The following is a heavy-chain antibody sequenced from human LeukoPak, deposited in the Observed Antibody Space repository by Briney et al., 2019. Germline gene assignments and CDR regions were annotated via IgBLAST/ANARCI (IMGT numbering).Heavy chain of an antibody. J-gene: IGHJ4*02. V-gene: IGHV4-31*03. CDR1: GGSISCGGYS. CDR2: IYYSGST. D-gene: IGHD5-18*01. CDR3: ARGGYSYVPDY. Sequence: PSQTLSLTCTVSGGSISCGGYSSSWIRHHPPNGLAWIGYIYYSGSTYYNPSLKSRVTISVDTSKNQFPLKLSSVTAADTAVYYCARGGYSYVPDYWGQGTLVTVSS.